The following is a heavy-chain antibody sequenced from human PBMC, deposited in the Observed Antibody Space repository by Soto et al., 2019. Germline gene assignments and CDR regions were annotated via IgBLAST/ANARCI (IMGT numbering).Heavy chain of an antibody. CDR2: IDPSDSYT. J-gene: IGHJ4*02. CDR3: ARILLDCSSTSCYTVPGY. Sequence: PGESLKISCKGSGYSFTSYWISWVRQMPGKGLEWMGRIDPSDSYTNYSPSFQGHVTISADKSISTAYLQWSSLKASDTAMYYCARILLDCSSTSCYTVPGYWGQGTLVTVSS. V-gene: IGHV5-10-1*01. CDR1: GYSFTSYW. D-gene: IGHD2-2*02.